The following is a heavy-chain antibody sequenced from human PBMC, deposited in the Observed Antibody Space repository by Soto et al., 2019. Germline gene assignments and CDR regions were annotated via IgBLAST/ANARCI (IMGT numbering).Heavy chain of an antibody. J-gene: IGHJ6*02. CDR2: IFYSGTT. Sequence: QVQLQESGPGLVKPSQTLSLICTVSGGSISNDGYYWSWIRQHPGKVLEWIGYIFYSGTTYYNPSLKSRITMSVDTSKNQFSLKLHSLPAADTAVYYCVGDHVVTAHYYGMDVWGQGTTVTISS. D-gene: IGHD2-15*01. CDR3: VGDHVVTAHYYGMDV. V-gene: IGHV4-31*03. CDR1: GGSISNDGYY.